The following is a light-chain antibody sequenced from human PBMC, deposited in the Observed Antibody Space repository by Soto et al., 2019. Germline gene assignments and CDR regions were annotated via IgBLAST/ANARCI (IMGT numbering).Light chain of an antibody. V-gene: IGKV3-20*01. CDR2: GAS. CDR3: HQYGSSSWT. J-gene: IGKJ1*01. Sequence: EIVLTQSPATLSLSPGERATLSCRASQSVSSSYLAWYQQKPGQAPRLLIYGASSRATGIPDRFSGSGSGTDFTLTISRLEPEDFAVYYCHQYGSSSWTFGQGTKVEIK. CDR1: QSVSSSY.